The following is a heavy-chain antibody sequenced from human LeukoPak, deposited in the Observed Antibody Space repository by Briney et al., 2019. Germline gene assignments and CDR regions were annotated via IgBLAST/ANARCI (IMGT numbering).Heavy chain of an antibody. CDR2: IWYDGSNE. Sequence: PGGSLRLSCAVSGFTFSLYGMHWVRLAPGKGLEWVASIWYDGSNENYADSVRGRFTISRDNSRKTLYLQMNSLRAEDTAVYYCAKDQYYYGSGSRNNWFDPWGQGTLVTVSS. V-gene: IGHV3-30*02. D-gene: IGHD3-10*01. CDR1: GFTFSLYG. J-gene: IGHJ5*02. CDR3: AKDQYYYGSGSRNNWFDP.